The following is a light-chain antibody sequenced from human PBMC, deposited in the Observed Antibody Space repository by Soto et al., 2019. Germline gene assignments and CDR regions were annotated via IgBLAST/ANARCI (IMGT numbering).Light chain of an antibody. J-gene: IGKJ5*01. CDR1: QSVSNN. V-gene: IGKV3-15*01. Sequence: EIVTTQSQSTLSVSPGARSTLSCRASQSVSNNLAWYQQRPVQAPRLLIYGASTRATCVPARFSGSGSGTDFTRTISSLQSEDFAVYYCQKYGGSPITFGQGTRLEIK. CDR3: QKYGGSPIT. CDR2: GAS.